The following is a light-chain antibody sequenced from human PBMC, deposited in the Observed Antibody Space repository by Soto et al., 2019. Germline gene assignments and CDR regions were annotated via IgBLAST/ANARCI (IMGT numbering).Light chain of an antibody. Sequence: DVVMTQSPDSLALSLVEIATINFKAIQSVLHSSNNENSVAWYQQKPGKAPELLIYAASTLQSGVPSRFSGSGSGTDFTLTISCLQSEDFATYYCQQYYSFPPTFGRGTKVDI. CDR1: QSVLHSSNNENS. V-gene: IGKV4-1*01. CDR3: QQYYSFPPT. CDR2: AAS. J-gene: IGKJ1*01.